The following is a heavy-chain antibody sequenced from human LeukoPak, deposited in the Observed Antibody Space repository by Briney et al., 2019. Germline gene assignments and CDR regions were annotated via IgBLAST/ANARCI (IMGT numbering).Heavy chain of an antibody. CDR2: IWYDGSNK. D-gene: IGHD3-10*01. J-gene: IGHJ5*02. Sequence: GGSLRLSCAASGFTFSTYSMHWVRQAPGKGLEWVAVIWYDGSNKYYADSVKGRFTISRDNSKNTLYLQMNSLRAEDTAVYYCARDLLTIYGSGSDGWFDPWGQGTLVTVSS. CDR3: ARDLLTIYGSGSDGWFDP. CDR1: GFTFSTYS. V-gene: IGHV3-33*08.